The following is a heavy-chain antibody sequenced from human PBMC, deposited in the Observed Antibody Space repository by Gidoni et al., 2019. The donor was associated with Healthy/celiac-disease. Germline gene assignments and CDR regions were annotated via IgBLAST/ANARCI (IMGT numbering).Heavy chain of an antibody. CDR1: GFTVSSNY. Sequence: EVQLVESGGGLIQPGGSLRLSCAASGFTVSSNYMSWVRQAPGKGLEWVSVIYSGGSTYYADSVKGRFTISRDNSKNTLYLQMNSLRAEDTAVYYCARVRDGYNFYYFDYWGQGTLVTVSS. CDR3: ARVRDGYNFYYFDY. V-gene: IGHV3-53*01. D-gene: IGHD5-12*01. CDR2: IYSGGST. J-gene: IGHJ4*02.